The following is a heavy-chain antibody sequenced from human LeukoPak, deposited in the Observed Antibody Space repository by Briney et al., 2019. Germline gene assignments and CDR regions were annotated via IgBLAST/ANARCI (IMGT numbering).Heavy chain of an antibody. Sequence: GGSLRLSCAASGFTFSSYGMSWVRQAPGKGLEWVSVIGGGGGTTYYADSVKGRVTISRDNSKNTLYLQMNSLRAEDTAVYYCAKPAYDISTGRRYYFDYWGQGTLVTVSS. V-gene: IGHV3-23*01. CDR1: GFTFSSYG. D-gene: IGHD3-9*01. CDR3: AKPAYDISTGRRYYFDY. CDR2: IGGGGGTT. J-gene: IGHJ4*02.